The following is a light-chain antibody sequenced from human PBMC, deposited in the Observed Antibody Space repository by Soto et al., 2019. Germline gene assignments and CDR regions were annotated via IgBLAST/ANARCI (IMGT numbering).Light chain of an antibody. CDR2: DAS. CDR1: QSVNSY. J-gene: IGKJ1*01. V-gene: IGKV3-11*01. CDR3: QQRSNRPT. Sequence: EIVLTQSPATLSLSPGERATLSCRASQSVNSYLAWYQQKPGQAPRLLIYDASNRATGIPARFSGSGSGTDFTLTISSLEPEDFAVYYCQQRSNRPTFGQGTKVDI.